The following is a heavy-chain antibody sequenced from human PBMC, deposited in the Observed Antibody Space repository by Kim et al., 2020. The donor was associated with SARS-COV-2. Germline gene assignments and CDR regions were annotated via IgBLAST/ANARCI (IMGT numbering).Heavy chain of an antibody. J-gene: IGHJ5*02. CDR1: GYTFTNYD. CDR3: AREFGFRERLPKNWFDP. CDR2: MDPNSGDT. V-gene: IGHV1-8*01. D-gene: IGHD3-10*01. Sequence: ASVKVSCKASGYTFTNYDVNWVRQAPGQGPEWMGWMDPNSGDTGLVQKFQGRFILTTNTSKDTAYMELMNLRFEDTAVYYCAREFGFRERLPKNWFDPWGQGTLVTVSS.